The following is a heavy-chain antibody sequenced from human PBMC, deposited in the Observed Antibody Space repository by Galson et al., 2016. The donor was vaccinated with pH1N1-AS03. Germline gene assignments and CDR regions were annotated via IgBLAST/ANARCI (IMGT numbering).Heavy chain of an antibody. CDR2: ISYDGTKK. D-gene: IGHD6-19*01. V-gene: IGHV3-30-3*01. CDR3: TRGSGSGWYGSYYDY. CDR1: GFTLSTYS. Sequence: SLRLSCAASGFTLSTYSMHWVRQAPGRGLEWVALISYDGTKKSYADSVRGRFTISRDTSKNTLYLQMNSLRVEDKAVYYCTRGSGSGWYGSYYDYWGQGTLVPVSS. J-gene: IGHJ4*02.